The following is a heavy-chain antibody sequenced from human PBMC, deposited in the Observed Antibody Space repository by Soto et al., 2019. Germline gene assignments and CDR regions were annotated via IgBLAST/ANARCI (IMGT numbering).Heavy chain of an antibody. D-gene: IGHD5-12*01. CDR1: GGSLTGYY. V-gene: IGHV4-34*01. J-gene: IGHJ4*02. CDR3: ARGQEGIVATH. CDR2: VKDGGST. Sequence: QVQLQQWGAGLLKPSETLSLTCTVNGGSLTGYYWSWIRQPPGKGLEWIGEVKDGGSTNYSPSLRGXASPSXXTSKNHFSLRLNSVTAADTAVYFCARGQEGIVATHWDQGALVTVSS.